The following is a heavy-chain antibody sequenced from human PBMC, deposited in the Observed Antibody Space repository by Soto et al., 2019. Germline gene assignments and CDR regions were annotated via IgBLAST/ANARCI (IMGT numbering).Heavy chain of an antibody. CDR1: GFTFSNAW. Sequence: EVQLVESGGGLVKPGGSLRLSCAASGFTFSNAWMSWVRQAPGKGLEWVGRIKSKTDGGTTDYAAPVKGRFTISRDDSKNTLYLQMNSLKTEDTXXXXXXXXXXXXXXXXXXXXXXXXXXXXXGQGTLVTVSS. V-gene: IGHV3-15*01. J-gene: IGHJ4*02. CDR3: XXXXXXXXXXXXXXXXXXXXXXX. CDR2: IKSKTDGGTT.